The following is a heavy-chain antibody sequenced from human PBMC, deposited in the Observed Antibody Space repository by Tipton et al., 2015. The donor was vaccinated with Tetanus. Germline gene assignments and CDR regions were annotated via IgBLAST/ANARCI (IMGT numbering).Heavy chain of an antibody. D-gene: IGHD5-24*01. CDR3: AKDGEMDQMTYNWFDS. V-gene: IGHV3-9*01. J-gene: IGHJ5*01. CDR2: ISWNSGSI. CDR1: GFTFDDYA. Sequence: SLRLSCAASGFTFDDYAMHWVRQAPGKGLEWVSGISWNSGSIRYADSVKGRFTISRDNAKNSLYLQMNSLRAEDTALYYCAKDGEMDQMTYNWFDSWGQGTLVTVSS.